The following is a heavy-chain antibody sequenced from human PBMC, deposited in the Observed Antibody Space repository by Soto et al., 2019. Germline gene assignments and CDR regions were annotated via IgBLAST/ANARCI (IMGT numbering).Heavy chain of an antibody. V-gene: IGHV1-69*08. J-gene: IGHJ4*02. CDR3: ARESPIGSTFSGYDAIDY. D-gene: IGHD5-12*01. CDR1: GGAFTNDI. CDR2: IIPLLDIT. Sequence: QVQLVQSGAEVKKPGSSVKVSCKASGGAFTNDIITWVRQAPGQGLDGMGRIIPLLDITNHAQTFQGRVTITADKATSTAYMELNSLISEDTAVSYCARESPIGSTFSGYDAIDYWGQGTLVTVSS.